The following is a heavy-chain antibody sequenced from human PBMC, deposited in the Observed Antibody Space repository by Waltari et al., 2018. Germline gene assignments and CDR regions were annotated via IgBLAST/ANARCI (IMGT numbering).Heavy chain of an antibody. Sequence: SYWIGWVRQMPGKGLEWMGIIYPGDSDTRYSPSFQGQVTISADKSISTAYLQWSSLKASDTAMYYCARQITSSGWYWGGGYYYYYMDVWGKGTTVTVSS. V-gene: IGHV5-51*01. J-gene: IGHJ6*03. CDR2: IYPGDSDT. CDR1: SYW. CDR3: ARQITSSGWYWGGGYYYYYMDV. D-gene: IGHD6-19*01.